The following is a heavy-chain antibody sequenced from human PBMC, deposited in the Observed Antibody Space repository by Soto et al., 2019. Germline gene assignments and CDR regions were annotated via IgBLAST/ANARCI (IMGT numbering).Heavy chain of an antibody. Sequence: QVQLVQSGAEVKRPGSSVKVSCKASGGTFSSYAISWVRQAPGQGLEWMGGIIPIFGTANYAQKFQGRVTITADESTSTAYMELSSLRSEDTAVYYCARDGEPLAAAGSFDYWGQGTLVTVSS. CDR1: GGTFSSYA. CDR3: ARDGEPLAAAGSFDY. V-gene: IGHV1-69*01. J-gene: IGHJ4*02. CDR2: IIPIFGTA. D-gene: IGHD6-13*01.